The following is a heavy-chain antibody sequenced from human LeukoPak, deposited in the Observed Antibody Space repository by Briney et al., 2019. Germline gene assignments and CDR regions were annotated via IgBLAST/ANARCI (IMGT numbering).Heavy chain of an antibody. CDR2: IYPGGSDT. CDR1: GYSFTSYW. D-gene: IGHD1-1*01. Sequence: GESLKISCQGSGYSFTSYWIGWVRQMPGKGLEWMGIIYPGGSDTKYSPSFQGQVTISTDKSISTAYLQWSSLKASDTAMYYCAKRGGTGAPFYGMDVWGQGTTVTVSS. CDR3: AKRGGTGAPFYGMDV. J-gene: IGHJ6*02. V-gene: IGHV5-51*01.